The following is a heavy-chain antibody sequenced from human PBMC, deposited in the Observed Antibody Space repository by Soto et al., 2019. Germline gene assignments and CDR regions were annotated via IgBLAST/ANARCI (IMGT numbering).Heavy chain of an antibody. V-gene: IGHV3-66*01. D-gene: IGHD6-13*01. CDR1: GFTVSSNY. CDR3: ARSEMYSSSWYGGWFDP. Sequence: EVQLVESGGGLVQPGGSLRLSCAASGFTVSSNYMSWVRQAPGKGLEWVSVIYSGGSTYYADSVKGRFTISRDNSKNTLYLQMHSLRAEDTDVYYCARSEMYSSSWYGGWFDPWGQGTLVTVSS. J-gene: IGHJ5*02. CDR2: IYSGGST.